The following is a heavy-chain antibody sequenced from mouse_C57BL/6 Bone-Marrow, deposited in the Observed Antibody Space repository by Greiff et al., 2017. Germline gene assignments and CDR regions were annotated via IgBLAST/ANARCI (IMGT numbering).Heavy chain of an antibody. J-gene: IGHJ2*01. Sequence: VQLQQSGAELVRPGASVKLSCTASGFTFKDDYMHWVKQRPEQGLEWIGWIDPENGDTEYASKFQGKATITADTSSNTAYLQLSSLTSEDTAVYCCTTYGLFDFWGQGTTLTVTA. D-gene: IGHD1-1*02. CDR2: IDPENGDT. V-gene: IGHV14-4*01. CDR3: TTYGLFDF. CDR1: GFTFKDDY.